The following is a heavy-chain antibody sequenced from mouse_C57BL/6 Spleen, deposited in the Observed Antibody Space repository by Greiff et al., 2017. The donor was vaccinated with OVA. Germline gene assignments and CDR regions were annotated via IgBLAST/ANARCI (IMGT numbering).Heavy chain of an antibody. J-gene: IGHJ1*03. D-gene: IGHD2-3*01. CDR2: IWSGGST. CDR3: ARIYDGYYHWYFDV. V-gene: IGHV2-2*01. Sequence: VKLMESGPGLVQPSQSLSITCTVSGFSLTSYGVHWVRQSPGKGLEWLGVIWSGGSTDYNAAFISRLSISKDNSKSQVFFKMNSLQADDTAIYYCARIYDGYYHWYFDVWGTGTTVTVSS. CDR1: GFSLTSYG.